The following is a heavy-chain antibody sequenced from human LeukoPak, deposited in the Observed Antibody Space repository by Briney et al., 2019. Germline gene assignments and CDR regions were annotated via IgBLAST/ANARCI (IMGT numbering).Heavy chain of an antibody. J-gene: IGHJ4*02. V-gene: IGHV4-30-4*02. Sequence: PSETLSLTCTVSGGSISSGYYYWSWIRQPPGKGLEWIGYIYYSGSTYYNPSLKSRVTISVDTSKNQFSLKVSAVTAAYTAVYYCASGYGDYVYLDYCGQGTLVTVSS. CDR3: ASGYGDYVYLDY. CDR1: GGSISSGYYY. D-gene: IGHD4-17*01. CDR2: IYYSGST.